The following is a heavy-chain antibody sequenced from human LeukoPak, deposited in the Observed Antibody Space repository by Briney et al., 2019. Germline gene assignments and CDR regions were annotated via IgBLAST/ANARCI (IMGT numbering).Heavy chain of an antibody. CDR1: GFTFSSYA. D-gene: IGHD3-22*01. Sequence: GGSLRLSCVVSGFTFSSYAMSWVRQAPGKGLEWVSYISSSGSTIYYADSVEGRFTISRDNAKNSLYLQMNSLRAEDTAVYYCARGGYDSSGYYDYWGQGTLVTVSS. J-gene: IGHJ4*02. CDR3: ARGGYDSSGYYDY. CDR2: ISSSGSTI. V-gene: IGHV3-48*04.